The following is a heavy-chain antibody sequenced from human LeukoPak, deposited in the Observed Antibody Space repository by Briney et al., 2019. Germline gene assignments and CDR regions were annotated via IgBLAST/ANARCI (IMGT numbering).Heavy chain of an antibody. D-gene: IGHD3-10*01. CDR2: MNPNSGNT. CDR1: GYTFTSYD. CDR3: ARHVIGPFAFDI. Sequence: ASVKVSCKASGYTFTSYDINWVRQATGQGLEWMGWMNPNSGNTGYAQKFQGRVTITRNTSISTAYMELSRLRSDDTAVYYCARHVIGPFAFDIWGQGTMVTVSS. V-gene: IGHV1-8*03. J-gene: IGHJ3*02.